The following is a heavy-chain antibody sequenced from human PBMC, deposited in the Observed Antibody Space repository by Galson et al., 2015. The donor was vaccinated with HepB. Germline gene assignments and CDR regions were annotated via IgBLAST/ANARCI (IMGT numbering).Heavy chain of an antibody. CDR3: ATDLAVAATNYGMDA. J-gene: IGHJ6*02. V-gene: IGHV3-30*03. D-gene: IGHD6-19*01. Sequence: SLRLSCAASGISFSDYAMHWVRQAPGKGLEWVAAISHTGSDTSYADSVRGRFTISRDNFKNTVSLQMNSLRPDDTAVYYCATDLAVAATNYGMDAWGQGTTVTVSS. CDR1: GISFSDYA. CDR2: ISHTGSDT.